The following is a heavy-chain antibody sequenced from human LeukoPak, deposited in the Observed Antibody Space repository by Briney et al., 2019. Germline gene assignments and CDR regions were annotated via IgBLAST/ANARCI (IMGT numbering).Heavy chain of an antibody. CDR1: GYSFTSYW. CDR3: ARTEIASITIFGVVIGNWFDP. Sequence: GESLKISCKGSGYSFTSYWIGWVRQIPGKGLEWMGIIYPGDSDTRYSPSFQGQVTISADKSISTAYLQWSSLKASDTAMYYCARTEIASITIFGVVIGNWFDPWGQGTLVTVSS. J-gene: IGHJ5*02. D-gene: IGHD3-3*01. CDR2: IYPGDSDT. V-gene: IGHV5-51*01.